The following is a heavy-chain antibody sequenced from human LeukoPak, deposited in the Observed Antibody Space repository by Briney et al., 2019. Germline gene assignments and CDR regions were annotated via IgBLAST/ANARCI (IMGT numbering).Heavy chain of an antibody. D-gene: IGHD6-19*01. V-gene: IGHV3-33*01. CDR2: IWYDGSNK. CDR1: GFTFSSYG. Sequence: GRSLRLSCAASGFTFSSYGMHWVRQAPGKGLEWVAVIWYDGSNKYYADSVKGRFTISRDNSKNTLYLQMNSPRAEDTAVYYCARDGIAVAVPFDYWGQGTLVTVSS. CDR3: ARDGIAVAVPFDY. J-gene: IGHJ4*02.